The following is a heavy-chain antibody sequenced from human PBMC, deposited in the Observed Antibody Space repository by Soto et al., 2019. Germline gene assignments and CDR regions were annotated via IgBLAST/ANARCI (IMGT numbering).Heavy chain of an antibody. D-gene: IGHD6-13*01. Sequence: EVQLVESGGGLVQPGGSLRLSCAASGFTFSSYWMHWVRQAPGKGLVWVSRINSDGSSTSYADSVKGRFTISRDNAKNTLYLQMNSLRAEDTAVYYCARVPAAAGTDYYMDVWGKGTTATVSS. CDR1: GFTFSSYW. J-gene: IGHJ6*03. CDR2: INSDGSST. V-gene: IGHV3-74*01. CDR3: ARVPAAAGTDYYMDV.